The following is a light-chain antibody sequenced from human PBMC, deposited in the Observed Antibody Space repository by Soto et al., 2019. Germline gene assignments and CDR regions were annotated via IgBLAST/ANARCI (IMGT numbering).Light chain of an antibody. CDR1: QSVSSNY. J-gene: IGKJ1*01. CDR2: GAS. V-gene: IGKV3-20*01. Sequence: ESVLTQSPGTLSLSPGERATLSGRASQSVSSNYLAWYQQKPGQAHRLLIYGASTRATGIPDRFSGSGSGTDFTLTISSLEFGDSAVYYCQQYGSSPTWTFGQGTKGDIK. CDR3: QQYGSSPTWT.